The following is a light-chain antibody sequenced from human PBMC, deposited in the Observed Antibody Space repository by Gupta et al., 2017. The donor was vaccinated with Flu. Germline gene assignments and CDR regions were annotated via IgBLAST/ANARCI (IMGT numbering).Light chain of an antibody. Sequence: QSVLAQPPSASETPGQRVTISCSGSNSNIGSNPVDWYQQVPGTAPKLLIYGNSQRPSGVPDRFSGSKSGTSASLAISGLQSEDEADYYCAAWDDSLNGHYVFGTGTQVTVL. CDR2: GNS. CDR3: AAWDDSLNGHYV. V-gene: IGLV1-44*01. CDR1: NSNIGSNP. J-gene: IGLJ1*01.